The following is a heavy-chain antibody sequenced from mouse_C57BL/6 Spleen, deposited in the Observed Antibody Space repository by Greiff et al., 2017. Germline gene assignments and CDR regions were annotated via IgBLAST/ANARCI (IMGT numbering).Heavy chain of an antibody. CDR3: ASYDGAMDY. CDR2: INPSTGGT. Sequence: EVQLQQSGPELVKPGASVKISCKASGYSFTGYYMNWVKQSPEKSLEWIGEINPSTGGTTYNQKFKAKATLTVDKSSSTAYMQLTSLTSEDSSVYYCASYDGAMDYWGQGTSVTVSS. CDR1: GYSFTGYY. V-gene: IGHV1-42*01. D-gene: IGHD2-12*01. J-gene: IGHJ4*01.